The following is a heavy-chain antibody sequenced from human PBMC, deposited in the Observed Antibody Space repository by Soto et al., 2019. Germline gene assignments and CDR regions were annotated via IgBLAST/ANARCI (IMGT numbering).Heavy chain of an antibody. CDR2: IYSGGST. CDR1: GFTVSSNY. J-gene: IGHJ6*02. V-gene: IGHV3-53*01. CDR3: ARDKVHGDYPYYYYGMDV. D-gene: IGHD4-17*01. Sequence: PGGSLRLSCAASGFTVSSNYMSWVRQAPGKGLEWVSVIYSGGSTYYADSVKGRFTISRDNSKNTLYLQMNSLRAEDTAVYYCARDKVHGDYPYYYYGMDVWRQGTTVTVSS.